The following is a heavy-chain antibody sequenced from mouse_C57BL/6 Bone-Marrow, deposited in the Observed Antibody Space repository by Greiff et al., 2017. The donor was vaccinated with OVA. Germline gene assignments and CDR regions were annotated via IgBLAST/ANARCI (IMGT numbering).Heavy chain of an antibody. CDR1: GYSFTSYW. V-gene: IGHV1-55*01. CDR3: ARGVYYYGRSEYDD. D-gene: IGHD1-1*01. J-gene: IGHJ1*03. Sequence: VQLQQSGAELVQPGASVKMSCKASGYSFTSYWITWVMQSPGQGLEWIGDIYPGSGSTNYNEKFKSKATLTVDTSSSTAYMQLSSLTYEDYAVYKSARGVYYYGRSEYDDWGTGTTVTV. CDR2: IYPGSGST.